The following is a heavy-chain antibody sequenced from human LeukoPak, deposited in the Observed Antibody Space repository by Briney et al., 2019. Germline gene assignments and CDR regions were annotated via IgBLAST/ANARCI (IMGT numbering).Heavy chain of an antibody. CDR2: ISGSGGSI. CDR1: GFTFSSYG. J-gene: IGHJ4*02. Sequence: PGGSLRLSCAASGFTFSSYGMSWVRQAPGKGLEWVSAISGSGGSIYYADSVKGRFAISRDNTKSSLYLQMNSLRAEDTAVYYCARDKGYCSFVDCAHDLRGQGTLVTVSS. D-gene: IGHD2-15*01. CDR3: ARDKGYCSFVDCAHDL. V-gene: IGHV3-21*06.